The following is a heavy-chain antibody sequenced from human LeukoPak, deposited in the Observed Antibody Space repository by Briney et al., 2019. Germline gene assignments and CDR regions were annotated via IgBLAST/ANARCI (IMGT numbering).Heavy chain of an antibody. CDR2: INPNSGGT. J-gene: IGHJ6*02. CDR3: ARDGPLIAVAGTGAYYYGMGV. Sequence: ASVKVSCKGSGYTFTGYYMQWVRQAPGQVLEWMGWINPNSGGTNYAQKFQGWVTMTRDTSISTAYMELSRLRSDDTAVYYCARDGPLIAVAGTGAYYYGMGVWGQRTTVTVSS. CDR1: GYTFTGYY. V-gene: IGHV1-2*04. D-gene: IGHD6-19*01.